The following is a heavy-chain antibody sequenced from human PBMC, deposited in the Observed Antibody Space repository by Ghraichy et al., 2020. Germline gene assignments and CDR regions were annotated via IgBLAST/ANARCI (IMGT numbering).Heavy chain of an antibody. D-gene: IGHD3-9*01. CDR1: GGNFDTYV. V-gene: IGHV1-69*04. J-gene: IGHJ4*02. Sequence: SVKVSCKAFGGNFDTYVITWVRQAPGRGPEWLGRIIPILDVTNYAEKFQGRVTMTADKSTTTAYMEIIDLRSEDTAMYDCARDTIKGSAVDRWGQGPLVTVTA. CDR2: IIPILDVT. CDR3: ARDTIKGSAVDR.